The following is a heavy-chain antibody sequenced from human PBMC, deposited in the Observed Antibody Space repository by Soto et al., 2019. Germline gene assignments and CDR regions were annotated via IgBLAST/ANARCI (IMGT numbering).Heavy chain of an antibody. J-gene: IGHJ4*02. CDR1: GFPFSDYW. CDR3: VRSSGWTSDY. V-gene: IGHV3-7*04. Sequence: EVPLVESGGGLVQPGGSLRLSCAASGFPFSDYWMHWVRQGPGKGLEWVAIIKQDGSEIHYVDSVKGRFTISRDNAKNSLHLQMNSLRAEDTAMYYCVRSSGWTSDYWGQGILVTVSS. D-gene: IGHD3-10*01. CDR2: IKQDGSEI.